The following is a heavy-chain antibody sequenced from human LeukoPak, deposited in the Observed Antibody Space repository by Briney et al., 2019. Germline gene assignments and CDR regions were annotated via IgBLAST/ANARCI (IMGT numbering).Heavy chain of an antibody. Sequence: GGSLRLSCAASGFTFSSYWMHWVRQAPGKGLVWVSRINSDGGNTGYADSVKGRFTSSRDNAKDTLFLQMNSLRAEDTAVYYCVRGNYYGSGSSLEYWGQGTLVTVSS. D-gene: IGHD3-10*01. CDR1: GFTFSSYW. CDR2: INSDGGNT. CDR3: VRGNYYGSGSSLEY. V-gene: IGHV3-74*01. J-gene: IGHJ4*02.